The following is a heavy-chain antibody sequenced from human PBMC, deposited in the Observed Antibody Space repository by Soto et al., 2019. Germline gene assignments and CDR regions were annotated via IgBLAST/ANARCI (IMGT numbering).Heavy chain of an antibody. CDR2: IYYSGST. D-gene: IGHD5-12*01. CDR1: GGSITNYY. V-gene: IGHV4-59*08. J-gene: IGHJ4*02. Sequence: PSETLSLTCTVSGGSITNYYWSWIRQPPGKGLEWIGYIYYSGSTNHNPSLKSRVAISVDTSKNQFSLNLNSVTAADTAVYYCARSSGYDLGDIDYWGQGTLVT. CDR3: ARSSGYDLGDIDY.